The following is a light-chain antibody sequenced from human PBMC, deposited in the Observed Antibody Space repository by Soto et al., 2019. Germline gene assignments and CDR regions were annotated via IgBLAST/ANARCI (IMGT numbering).Light chain of an antibody. CDR1: QTVRSNY. CDR2: GAS. CDR3: QQYTGPPTT. V-gene: IGKV3-20*01. J-gene: IGKJ5*01. Sequence: LTQSPETLSFTPRERATLPSRASQTVRSNYLAWCQQRPGQAPRPLIYGASTRAAGIPDRFSGSGSGTDFTLTITRLEPEDSAVYFCQQYTGPPTTFGQGARLEIK.